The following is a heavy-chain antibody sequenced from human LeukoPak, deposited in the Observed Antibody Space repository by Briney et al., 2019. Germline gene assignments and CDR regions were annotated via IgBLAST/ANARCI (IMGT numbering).Heavy chain of an antibody. J-gene: IGHJ4*02. CDR2: IYSGGST. CDR3: ARVWDLYSYSFDY. CDR1: GFTVSSNY. Sequence: PGGSLRLSCAASGFTVSSNYMSWVRQAPGKGLEWVSVIYSGGSTYYADSVKGRFTISRDNSKNTLYLQMNSLRAEDTAVYYCARVWDLYSYSFDYWGRGTLVTVSS. V-gene: IGHV3-53*01. D-gene: IGHD5-18*01.